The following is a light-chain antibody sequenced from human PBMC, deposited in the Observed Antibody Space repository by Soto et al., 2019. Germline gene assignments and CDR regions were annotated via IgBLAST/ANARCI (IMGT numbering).Light chain of an antibody. CDR3: QQYGSSAWT. CDR1: QSVSSSF. V-gene: IGKV3-20*01. J-gene: IGKJ1*01. Sequence: EIVLTQSPGTLSLSPGERATLSCRASQSVSSSFLAWYQQKPGQAPRLLIYGASIRATGIPDRFSGSGSGTDFTLTISRGEPEDFAVYYCQQYGSSAWTFGQGTKVEIK. CDR2: GAS.